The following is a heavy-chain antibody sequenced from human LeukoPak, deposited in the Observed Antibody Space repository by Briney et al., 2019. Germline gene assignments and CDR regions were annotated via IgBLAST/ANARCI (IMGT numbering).Heavy chain of an antibody. J-gene: IGHJ4*02. CDR2: ISSSSTYI. CDR3: AKEYPSLGSFDY. CDR1: GFTFSSYS. D-gene: IGHD5-12*01. V-gene: IGHV3-21*01. Sequence: PGGSLRLSCAASGFTFSSYSMNWVRQAPGKGLEWVSSISSSSTYIYYADSVKGRFTISRDNSKNTLYLQMNSLRAEDTAVYYCAKEYPSLGSFDYWGQGTLVTVSS.